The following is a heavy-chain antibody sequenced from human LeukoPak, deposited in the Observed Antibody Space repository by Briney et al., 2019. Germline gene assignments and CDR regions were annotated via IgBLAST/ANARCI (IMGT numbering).Heavy chain of an antibody. CDR2: ISGSGGST. CDR1: GFTFSSYA. Sequence: GGSLRLSCAASGFTFSSYAMSWVRQAPGKGLEWVSAISGSGGSTYYADSVKGRFTISRDDSKNTLYLQMNSLRAEDTAVYYCARGRREYCSSTSCYRGGVGYYFDYWGQGTLVTVSS. J-gene: IGHJ4*02. D-gene: IGHD2-2*02. V-gene: IGHV3-23*01. CDR3: ARGRREYCSSTSCYRGGVGYYFDY.